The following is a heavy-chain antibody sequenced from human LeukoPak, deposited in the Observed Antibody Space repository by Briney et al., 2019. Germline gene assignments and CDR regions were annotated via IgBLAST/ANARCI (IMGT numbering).Heavy chain of an antibody. V-gene: IGHV3-66*01. D-gene: IGHD6-19*01. CDR2: IYSGGST. Sequence: GGSLRLSCAASGXTVSSNYMSWVRQAPGKGLEWVSVIYSGGSTYYADSVKGRFTISRDNSKNTLYLQMNSLRAEDTAVYYCARARVAVAGSFDYWGQGTLVTVSS. CDR1: GXTVSSNY. J-gene: IGHJ4*02. CDR3: ARARVAVAGSFDY.